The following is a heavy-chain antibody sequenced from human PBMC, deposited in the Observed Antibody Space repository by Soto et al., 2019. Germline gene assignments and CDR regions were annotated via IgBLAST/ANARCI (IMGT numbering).Heavy chain of an antibody. CDR1: GYTFTGYA. D-gene: IGHD6-19*01. Sequence: GASVKVSCKASGYTFTGYAMHWVRQAPGQRLEWMGWINAGNGNTKYSQKFQGRVTITRDTSAGAAYMELGSLSSEDTAVYYCARAVAVPADFDYWGQGTLVTVSS. CDR2: INAGNGNT. V-gene: IGHV1-3*01. J-gene: IGHJ4*02. CDR3: ARAVAVPADFDY.